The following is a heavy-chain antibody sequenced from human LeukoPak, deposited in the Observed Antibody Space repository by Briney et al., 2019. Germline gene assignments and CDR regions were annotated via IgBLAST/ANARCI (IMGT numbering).Heavy chain of an antibody. D-gene: IGHD3-22*01. Sequence: SETLSLTCTVSGGSISSYYWSWIRQPPGKGLEWIGYIYYSGSTNYNPSLKSRVTISVDTSKNQFSLKLSSVTAADTAVYYCARRKDYYDSSGYSPLLDYWGQGTLVIVSS. V-gene: IGHV4-59*12. J-gene: IGHJ4*02. CDR2: IYYSGST. CDR1: GGSISSYY. CDR3: ARRKDYYDSSGYSPLLDY.